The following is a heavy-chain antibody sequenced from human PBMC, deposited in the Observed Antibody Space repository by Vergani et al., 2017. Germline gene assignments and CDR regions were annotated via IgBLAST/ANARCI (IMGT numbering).Heavy chain of an antibody. CDR2: ISSSSSTI. D-gene: IGHD3-22*01. Sequence: EVQLVESGGGLVQPGGSLRLSCAASGFTFSSYSMNWVRQAPGKGLEWVSYISSSSSTIYYADSVKGRFTISRDNAKNSLYLQMNSLRAEDTAVYYCARSGTDYYDSSGYEDDAFDIWGQGTMVTVSS. V-gene: IGHV3-48*01. J-gene: IGHJ3*02. CDR3: ARSGTDYYDSSGYEDDAFDI. CDR1: GFTFSSYS.